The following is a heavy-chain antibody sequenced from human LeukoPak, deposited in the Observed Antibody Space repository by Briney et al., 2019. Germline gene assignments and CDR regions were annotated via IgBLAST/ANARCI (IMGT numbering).Heavy chain of an antibody. CDR3: ATVYYYGSGSYYTTPPLSYFNY. J-gene: IGHJ4*02. D-gene: IGHD3-10*01. CDR2: FDPEDGET. V-gene: IGHV1-24*01. Sequence: GASVKVSCKVSGYTLTELSMHWVRQAPGKGLEWMGGFDPEDGETIYAQKFRGRVTMTEDTSTDTAYMELSSLGSEDTAVYYCATVYYYGSGSYYTTPPLSYFNYWGQGTLVTVSS. CDR1: GYTLTELS.